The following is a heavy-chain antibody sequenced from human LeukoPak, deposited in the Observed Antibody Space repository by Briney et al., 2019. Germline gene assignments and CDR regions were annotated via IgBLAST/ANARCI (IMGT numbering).Heavy chain of an antibody. CDR1: GFTFSTYA. V-gene: IGHV3-48*01. CDR3: VRDGSSWGNFDY. CDR2: LSSSSSVL. J-gene: IGHJ4*02. Sequence: PGGSLRLSCAASGFTFSTYAMDWVRQAPGKGLEWVSYLSSSSSVLYHADSVKGRFTVTRDNAKNSLYLQMNSLRTEDTAVYYCVRDGSSWGNFDYWGRGTLVSVSS. D-gene: IGHD7-27*01.